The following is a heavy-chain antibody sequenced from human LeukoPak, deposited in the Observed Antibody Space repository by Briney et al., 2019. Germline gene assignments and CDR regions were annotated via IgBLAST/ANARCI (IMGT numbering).Heavy chain of an antibody. CDR3: ASRIAVAGTAPDY. Sequence: PGGSLRLSCAASGFTFSSYSMNWVRQAPGKGLEWVSSISSSSSYIYYADSVKGRFTTSRDNAKNSLYLQMNSLRAEDTAVYYCASRIAVAGTAPDYWGQGTLVTVSS. CDR2: ISSSSSYI. D-gene: IGHD6-19*01. J-gene: IGHJ4*02. CDR1: GFTFSSYS. V-gene: IGHV3-21*01.